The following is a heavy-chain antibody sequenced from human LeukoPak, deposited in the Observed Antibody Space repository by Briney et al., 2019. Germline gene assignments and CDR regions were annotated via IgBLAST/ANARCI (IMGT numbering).Heavy chain of an antibody. J-gene: IGHJ5*02. CDR2: MNPNSGNT. Sequence: ASVKVSCKASGYTFTSYDINSVGQATGQGLEWMGWMNPNSGNTGYAQKFQGRVTMPRNTSISPAYMELSSLGSEDAAVYYGARRAREYSLAGWFDPWGQGTLVTVSS. CDR3: ARRAREYSLAGWFDP. D-gene: IGHD5-18*01. V-gene: IGHV1-8*01. CDR1: GYTFTSYD.